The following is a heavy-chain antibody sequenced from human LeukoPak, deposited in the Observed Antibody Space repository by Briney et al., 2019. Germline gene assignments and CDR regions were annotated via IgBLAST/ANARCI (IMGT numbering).Heavy chain of an antibody. D-gene: IGHD3-10*01. CDR2: ISLDGNNK. V-gene: IGHV3-30-3*01. CDR1: GFTFSSYA. J-gene: IGHJ4*02. Sequence: GRSLRLSCAASGFTFSSYAIHWVRQAPGKGLEWVAVISLDGNNKYYAGSVKGRFTISRDNSKNTLYLQMNNLGPEDTAVYYCATALKNVLLWFGEFLVYWGQGTLVTVSS. CDR3: ATALKNVLLWFGEFLVY.